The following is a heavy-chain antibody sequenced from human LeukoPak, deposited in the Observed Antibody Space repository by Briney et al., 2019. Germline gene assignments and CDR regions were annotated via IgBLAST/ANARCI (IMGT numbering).Heavy chain of an antibody. CDR3: ARQQSQWPGRYFDY. D-gene: IGHD6-19*01. CDR1: GGSISSYY. Sequence: SETLSLTCTVSGGSISSYYWSWIRRPPGKGLEWIGYIYYSGSTNYNPSLKSRVTISVDTSKNQFSLKLSSVTAADTAVYYCARQQSQWPGRYFDYWGQGTLVTVSS. V-gene: IGHV4-59*08. J-gene: IGHJ4*02. CDR2: IYYSGST.